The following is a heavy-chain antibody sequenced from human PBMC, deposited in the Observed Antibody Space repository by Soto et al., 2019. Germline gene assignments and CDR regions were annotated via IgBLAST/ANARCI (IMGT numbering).Heavy chain of an antibody. D-gene: IGHD3-10*01. J-gene: IGHJ5*02. CDR2: IYYSGST. CDR1: GGSISSGGYY. CDR3: ASSRRITMVRGVINDWLDP. Sequence: SETLSLTCTVSGGSISSGGYYWSWIRQHPGKGLEWIGYIYYSGSTYYNPSLKSRVTISVDTSKNQFSLKLSSVTAADTAVYYCASSRRITMVRGVINDWLDPWGQGTLVTVSS. V-gene: IGHV4-31*03.